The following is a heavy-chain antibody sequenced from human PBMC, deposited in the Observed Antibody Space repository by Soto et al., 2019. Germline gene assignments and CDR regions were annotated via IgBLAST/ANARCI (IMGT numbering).Heavy chain of an antibody. Sequence: SETLSLTCAVYCGSFSGYYWSWIRQPPGKGLEWIGEINHSGSTNYNPSLKSRVTISVDTSKNQFSLKLSSVTAADTAVYYCARLYPPLRGSSWLDYWGQGTLVTVS. V-gene: IGHV4-34*01. CDR3: ARLYPPLRGSSWLDY. J-gene: IGHJ4*02. CDR1: CGSFSGYY. D-gene: IGHD6-13*01. CDR2: INHSGST.